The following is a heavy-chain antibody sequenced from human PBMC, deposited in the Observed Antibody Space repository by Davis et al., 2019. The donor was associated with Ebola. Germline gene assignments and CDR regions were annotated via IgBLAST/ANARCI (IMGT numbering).Heavy chain of an antibody. J-gene: IGHJ6*04. D-gene: IGHD3-9*01. CDR3: TKCRASILTGYPYYYYAMDV. Sequence: GESLKISCAASEFTFSTYNMNWVRQAPGKGLEWVSSISSSSNFIYYADSVKGRFTISRDNAKNSLYLQMNSLRAEDTAVYYCTKCRASILTGYPYYYYAMDVWGKGTTVTVSS. CDR1: EFTFSTYN. V-gene: IGHV3-21*01. CDR2: ISSSSNFI.